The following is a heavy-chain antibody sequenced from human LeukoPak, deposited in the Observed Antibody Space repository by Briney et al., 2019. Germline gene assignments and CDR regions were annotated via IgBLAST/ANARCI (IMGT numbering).Heavy chain of an antibody. CDR1: GGSISSYY. D-gene: IGHD3-22*01. CDR2: IYYSGST. CDR3: ARATLYYYDSSGYYRPYHDAFDI. V-gene: IGHV4-59*01. Sequence: SETLSLTCTVSGGSISSYYWSWIRQPPGKGLEWIGYIYYSGSTSYNPSLKSRVTISVDTSKNQFSLKLSSVTAADTAVYYCARATLYYYDSSGYYRPYHDAFDIWGQGTMVTVSS. J-gene: IGHJ3*02.